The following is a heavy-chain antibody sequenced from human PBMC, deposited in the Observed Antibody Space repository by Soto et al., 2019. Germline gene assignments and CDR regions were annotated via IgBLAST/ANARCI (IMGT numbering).Heavy chain of an antibody. V-gene: IGHV1-69*13. Sequence: SVKGACKASGGSFSSDAISWVRQDPGQGLEWMGGIIPIFGTANYAQKFQGRVTITADESTSTAYMELSSLRSEDTAVYYCARDSVFRFLEWSYGMAVWGQGTTVTVSS. CDR1: GGSFSSDA. CDR2: IIPIFGTA. D-gene: IGHD3-3*01. CDR3: ARDSVFRFLEWSYGMAV. J-gene: IGHJ6*02.